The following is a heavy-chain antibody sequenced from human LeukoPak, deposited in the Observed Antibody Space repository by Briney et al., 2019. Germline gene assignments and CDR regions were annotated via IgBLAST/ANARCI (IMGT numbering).Heavy chain of an antibody. V-gene: IGHV3-9*01. J-gene: IGHJ4*02. D-gene: IGHD3-10*01. CDR1: GFTLDDYP. CDR3: AKATNLWFGELGFDY. Sequence: GRSLRLSCAASGFTLDDYPMHCLRQAPGKGLEWVSGISWNSGSIGYADSVKGRFTISRDNAKNSLYLQMNSLRAEDTALYYCAKATNLWFGELGFDYWGQGTLVTVSS. CDR2: ISWNSGSI.